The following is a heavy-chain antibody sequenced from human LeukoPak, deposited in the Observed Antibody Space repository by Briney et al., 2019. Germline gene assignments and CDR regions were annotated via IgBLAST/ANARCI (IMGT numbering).Heavy chain of an antibody. CDR2: SYYSGNT. V-gene: IGHV4-39*01. CDR1: GGSISGTASY. Sequence: SETLSLTCAVSGGSISGTASYWAWIRQPPGKGLEWIGNSYYSGNTHYNPSLRSRFPLSVDTSKNQSSLNLSSMTAAETAMYYCARQAETKDWFDPWGQGTLVTVSS. J-gene: IGHJ5*02. CDR3: ARQAETKDWFDP.